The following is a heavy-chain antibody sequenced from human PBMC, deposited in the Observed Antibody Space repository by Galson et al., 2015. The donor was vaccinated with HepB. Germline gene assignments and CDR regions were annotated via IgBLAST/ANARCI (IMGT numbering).Heavy chain of an antibody. CDR3: ASYCSGGSCYYYGMDV. D-gene: IGHD2-15*01. CDR2: INTNTGNP. CDR1: GYTFTSYA. J-gene: IGHJ6*02. V-gene: IGHV7-4-1*02. Sequence: SVKVSCKASGYTFTSYAMNWVRQAPGQGLEWMGWINTNTGNPTYAQGFTGRFVFSLDTSVSTAYLQISSLKAEDTAVYYCASYCSGGSCYYYGMDVWGQGTTVTVSS.